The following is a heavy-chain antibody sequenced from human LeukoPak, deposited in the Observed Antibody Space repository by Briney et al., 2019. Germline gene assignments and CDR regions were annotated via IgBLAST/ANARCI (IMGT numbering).Heavy chain of an antibody. D-gene: IGHD6-13*01. CDR1: GFTFSNYG. J-gene: IGHJ4*02. CDR3: ANLASSNWYLPPVY. V-gene: IGHV3-30*18. CDR2: ISYGGSNQ. Sequence: GGSLRLSCAGSGFTFSNYGMHWVRQAPGKGLEWVAVISYGGSNQYYADSVKGRFTISRDNSKNTLYLQMNSLRAEDTAVYYCANLASSNWYLPPVYWGQGTLVTVSS.